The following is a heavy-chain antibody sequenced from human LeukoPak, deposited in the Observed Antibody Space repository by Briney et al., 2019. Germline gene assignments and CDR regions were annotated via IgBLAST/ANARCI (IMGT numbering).Heavy chain of an antibody. CDR2: IYYSGST. J-gene: IGHJ5*02. CDR1: GGSISSSSYY. CDR3: ARVIQYYYGSGSYSGGFDP. Sequence: PSETLSLTCTVSGGSISSSSYYWGWIRQPPGKGLEWIGSIYYSGSTYYNPSLKSRVTISVDTSKNQFSLKLSSVTAADTAVYYCARVIQYYYGSGSYSGGFDPWGQGTLVTVSS. D-gene: IGHD3-10*01. V-gene: IGHV4-39*07.